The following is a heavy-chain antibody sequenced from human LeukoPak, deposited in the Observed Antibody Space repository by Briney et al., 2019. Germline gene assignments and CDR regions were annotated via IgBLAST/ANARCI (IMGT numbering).Heavy chain of an antibody. D-gene: IGHD3-10*01. J-gene: IGHJ4*02. CDR1: GGSFSGYY. V-gene: IGHV4-34*01. CDR3: ARELKSRPPFTMVRGVVDY. Sequence: SETLSLTCAVYGGSFSGYYWSWIRQPPGKGLEWIGEMNDSGSTKYNPSLKSRVTISVDTSKNQFSLKLSSVTAADTAVYYCARELKSRPPFTMVRGVVDYWGQGTLVTVSS. CDR2: MNDSGST.